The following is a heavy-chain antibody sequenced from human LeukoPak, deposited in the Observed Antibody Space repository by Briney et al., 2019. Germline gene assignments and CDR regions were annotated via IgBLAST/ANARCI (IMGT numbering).Heavy chain of an antibody. CDR1: GVTFSSDS. V-gene: IGHV3-21*01. CDR3: ARDSIQQQLVLEDRGYPYYFEH. D-gene: IGHD6-13*01. Sequence: RGSLRLSCEASGVTFSSDSMNWVRQAPGKGLEWVSSISSSGNYIYYADSVKGRFTISRDNAKNSLYLQMNSLRAEDTAVYYCARDSIQQQLVLEDRGYPYYFEHWGQGTLVTVSS. CDR2: ISSSGNYI. J-gene: IGHJ4*02.